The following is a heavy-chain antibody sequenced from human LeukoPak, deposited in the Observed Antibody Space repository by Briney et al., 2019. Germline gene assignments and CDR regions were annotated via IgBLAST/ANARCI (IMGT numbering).Heavy chain of an antibody. J-gene: IGHJ4*02. Sequence: PGGSLRLSCAASGCTFTIYALTWVRQAPGRGLEWVSIIGGDGVNTYYADSVKGRFTISKDNSKNTLYLQINSLRVEDTAVYFCAIKMGTGAFYAFDSWGQGTLVTVSS. D-gene: IGHD2-8*02. V-gene: IGHV3-23*01. CDR2: IGGDGVNT. CDR1: GCTFTIYA. CDR3: AIKMGTGAFYAFDS.